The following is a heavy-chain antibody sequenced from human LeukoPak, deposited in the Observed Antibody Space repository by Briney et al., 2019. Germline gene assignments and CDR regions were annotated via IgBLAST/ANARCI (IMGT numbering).Heavy chain of an antibody. D-gene: IGHD3-10*01. Sequence: PGGSLRLSCAASGFTVSSNFMNWVRQAPGKGPEWVSVIYSGGDTYYADSVKGRFTISRDNSKNTVYLQMNSLRAEDTAVYYCARDKGPQYSSGYKYYGMDVWGQGTTVTVSS. CDR2: IYSGGDT. V-gene: IGHV3-53*01. CDR1: GFTVSSNF. CDR3: ARDKGPQYSSGYKYYGMDV. J-gene: IGHJ6*02.